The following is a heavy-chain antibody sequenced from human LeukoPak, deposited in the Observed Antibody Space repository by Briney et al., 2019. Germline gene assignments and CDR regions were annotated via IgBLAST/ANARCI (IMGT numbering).Heavy chain of an antibody. CDR3: ARVSYSSSWYIQGYFDY. V-gene: IGHV1-69*13. J-gene: IGHJ4*02. CDR2: IIPIFGTA. D-gene: IGHD6-13*01. Sequence: ASVKVSCKASGGTFSSYAISWVRQAPGQGLEWMGGIIPIFGTANYAQKFQGRVTITADESTSTAYMELSSLRSEDTAVYYCARVSYSSSWYIQGYFDYWGQGTLVTVSS. CDR1: GGTFSSYA.